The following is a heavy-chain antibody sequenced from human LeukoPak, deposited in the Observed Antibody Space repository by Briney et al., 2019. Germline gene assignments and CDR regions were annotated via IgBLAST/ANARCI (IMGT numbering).Heavy chain of an antibody. CDR3: ASHPLYRKSPSGEYYFDY. V-gene: IGHV3-21*01. CDR2: ISSSSSYI. Sequence: GGSLRLSCAASGFTFSSYSMNWGPQAPGKGLEWVSSISSSSSYIYYTDSVKGRFTISTVKAKNSLYLQMNSLRAEDTAVYYCASHPLYRKSPSGEYYFDYWGQGTLVTVSS. CDR1: GFTFSSYS. D-gene: IGHD3-10*01. J-gene: IGHJ4*02.